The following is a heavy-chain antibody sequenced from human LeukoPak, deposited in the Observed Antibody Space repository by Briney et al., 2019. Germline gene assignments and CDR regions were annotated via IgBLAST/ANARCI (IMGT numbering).Heavy chain of an antibody. CDR1: GYTFTNYG. J-gene: IGHJ4*02. CDR2: IIPIFGTA. V-gene: IGHV1-69*05. Sequence: ASVKVSCKASGYTFTNYGISWVRQAPGQGLEWMGRIIPIFGTANYAQKFQGRVTITTDESTSTAYMELSSLRSEDTAVYYCARAFGAAAGYDYWGQGTLVTVSS. CDR3: ARAFGAAAGYDY. D-gene: IGHD6-13*01.